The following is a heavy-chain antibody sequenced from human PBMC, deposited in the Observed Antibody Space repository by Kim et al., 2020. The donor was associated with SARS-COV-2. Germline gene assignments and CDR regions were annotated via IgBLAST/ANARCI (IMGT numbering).Heavy chain of an antibody. CDR1: GYRFTNYW. Sequence: GESLKISCQGSGYRFTNYWIGWVRQMPGKGLEWMGIIYPGDSDTRYSPSFQGQVTISVDKSINTAYLQWSSLKASDTAMYYCARHLAGGDKYYFDFWGQGTLVTVSS. D-gene: IGHD3-16*01. J-gene: IGHJ4*02. V-gene: IGHV5-51*01. CDR3: ARHLAGGDKYYFDF. CDR2: IYPGDSDT.